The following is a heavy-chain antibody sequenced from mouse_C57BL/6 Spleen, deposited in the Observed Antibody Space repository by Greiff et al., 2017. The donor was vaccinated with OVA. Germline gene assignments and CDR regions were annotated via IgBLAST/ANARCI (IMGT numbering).Heavy chain of an antibody. CDR3: ARFTVVAPYYAMDY. D-gene: IGHD1-1*01. CDR1: GYTFTSYW. J-gene: IGHJ4*01. Sequence: VQLQQPGAELVKPGASVKLSCKASGYTFTSYWMHWVKQRPGRGLEWIGRIDPNSGGTKYNEKFKSKATLTVGKPSSTAYMQLSSLTSEDSAVYYCARFTVVAPYYAMDYWGQGTSVTVSS. CDR2: IDPNSGGT. V-gene: IGHV1-72*01.